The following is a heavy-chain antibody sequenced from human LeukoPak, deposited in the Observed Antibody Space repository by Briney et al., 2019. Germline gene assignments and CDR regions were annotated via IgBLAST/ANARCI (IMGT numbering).Heavy chain of an antibody. CDR1: GGTFSSYA. J-gene: IGHJ4*02. V-gene: IGHV1-69*04. Sequence: SVKVSCKASGGTFSSYAISWVRQAPGQGLEWMGRIIPILGIANYAQKFQGRVTITADKSTSTAYIELSSLRSEDTAVYYCARDGGHRAFDYWGQGTLVTVSS. CDR2: IIPILGIA. D-gene: IGHD3-16*01. CDR3: ARDGGHRAFDY.